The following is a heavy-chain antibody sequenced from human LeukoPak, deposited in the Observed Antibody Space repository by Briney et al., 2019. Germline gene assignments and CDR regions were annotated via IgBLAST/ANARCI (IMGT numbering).Heavy chain of an antibody. Sequence: ASVKVSCKASGYTFTGYYTHWVRQAPGQGLEWMGWINPNSGGANYAQKFQGRVTMTRDTSISTAYMELSRLRSDDTAVYYCARAYSGYDPFDYWGQGTLVTVSS. CDR1: GYTFTGYY. V-gene: IGHV1-2*02. CDR3: ARAYSGYDPFDY. D-gene: IGHD5-12*01. CDR2: INPNSGGA. J-gene: IGHJ4*02.